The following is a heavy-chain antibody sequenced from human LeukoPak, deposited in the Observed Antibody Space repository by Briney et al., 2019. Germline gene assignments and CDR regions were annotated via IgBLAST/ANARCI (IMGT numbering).Heavy chain of an antibody. D-gene: IGHD6-19*01. CDR3: AKGIAVAGTGDAFDI. Sequence: PSQTLSLTCAVSGGSISSGGYSWSWIRQPPGKGLEWIGYIYHSGSTYYNPSLKSRVTISVDRSKNQFSLKLSSVTAADTAVYYCAKGIAVAGTGDAFDIWGQGTMVTVSS. J-gene: IGHJ3*02. CDR1: GGSISSGGYS. V-gene: IGHV4-30-2*01. CDR2: IYHSGST.